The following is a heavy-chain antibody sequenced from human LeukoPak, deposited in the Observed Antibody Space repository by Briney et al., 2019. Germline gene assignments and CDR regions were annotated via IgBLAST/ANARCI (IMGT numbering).Heavy chain of an antibody. D-gene: IGHD4-23*01. CDR1: GFTFSTYA. CDR2: IGGSGAST. J-gene: IGHJ2*01. Sequence: PGGSLRLSCAASGFTFSTYAMSWVRQAPGKGLEWVSGIGGSGASTYYADSVKGRFTISRDNSKNTVHLQMDSLRADDTAVYYCAKDRRGGNLGANWYFDLWGRGTLVTVSS. V-gene: IGHV3-23*01. CDR3: AKDRRGGNLGANWYFDL.